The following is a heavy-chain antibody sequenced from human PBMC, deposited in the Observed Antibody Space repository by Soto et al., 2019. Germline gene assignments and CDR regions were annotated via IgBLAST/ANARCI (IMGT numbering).Heavy chain of an antibody. CDR1: GGSISSYY. J-gene: IGHJ5*02. CDR2: IYYSGST. D-gene: IGHD6-13*01. Sequence: SETLSLTCTVSGGSISSYYWSWIRQPPGKGLEWIGYIYYSGSTNYNPSLKSRVTISVDTSKNQFSLKLSSVTAADTAVYYCARIPLSAADNWFDPWGQGTLVTVPS. V-gene: IGHV4-59*01. CDR3: ARIPLSAADNWFDP.